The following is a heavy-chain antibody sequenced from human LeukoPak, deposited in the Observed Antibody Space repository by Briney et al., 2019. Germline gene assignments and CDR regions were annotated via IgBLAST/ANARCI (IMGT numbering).Heavy chain of an antibody. CDR2: ISSSSTTI. J-gene: IGHJ6*03. Sequence: GGSLRLSCAASGFSLNTYSMNWVRQAPGKGLEWVSYISSSSTTIYYADSVKGRFTISRDNAKNSVYLQMNSLRAEDTAVYHCAAGGDYYYHMDVWGKGTTVTASS. V-gene: IGHV3-48*04. D-gene: IGHD3-10*01. CDR1: GFSLNTYS. CDR3: AAGGDYYYHMDV.